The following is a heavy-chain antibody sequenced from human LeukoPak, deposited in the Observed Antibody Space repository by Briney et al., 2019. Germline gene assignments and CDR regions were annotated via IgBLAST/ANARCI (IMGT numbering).Heavy chain of an antibody. J-gene: IGHJ4*02. Sequence: SETLSLTCTVSGGSISSGGYYWSWIRQPPGKGLEWIGYIYHSGSTYYNPSLKSRVTISVDTSKNQFSLKLSSVTAADTAVYYCARDPPGGSSSSLDYWGQGTLVTVSS. CDR2: IYHSGST. CDR3: ARDPPGGSSSSLDY. V-gene: IGHV4-30-2*01. D-gene: IGHD6-6*01. CDR1: GGSISSGGYY.